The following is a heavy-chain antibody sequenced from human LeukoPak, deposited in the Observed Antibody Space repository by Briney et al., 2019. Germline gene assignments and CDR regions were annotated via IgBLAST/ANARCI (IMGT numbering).Heavy chain of an antibody. CDR1: GFTFDDSA. Sequence: GGSLRLSCAASGFTFDDSAMHWVRQAPGKGLEWVSTISWNSGSIGYADSVKGRFTTSRDNSKNTLYLQMNSLRAEDTAVYYCARVARKAVAGLYFDYWGQGTLVTVSS. CDR2: ISWNSGSI. D-gene: IGHD6-19*01. J-gene: IGHJ4*02. CDR3: ARVARKAVAGLYFDY. V-gene: IGHV3-9*01.